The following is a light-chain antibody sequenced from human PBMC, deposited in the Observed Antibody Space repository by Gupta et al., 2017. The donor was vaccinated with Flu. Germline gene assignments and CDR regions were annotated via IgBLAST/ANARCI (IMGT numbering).Light chain of an antibody. J-gene: IGKJ4*01. CDR3: QQYFSAPLT. V-gene: IGKV4-1*01. CDR1: QNLLYHSNNRDY. CDR2: WAS. Sequence: DIVMTQSPDSLAVPLGERATINCTSRQNLLYHSNNRDYLAWYQSKPGQPPKLLFYWASARGSGVPDRSRGSGSGRDFSLTIRSLQADDVALYYCQQYFSAPLTFGGGTKVNIK.